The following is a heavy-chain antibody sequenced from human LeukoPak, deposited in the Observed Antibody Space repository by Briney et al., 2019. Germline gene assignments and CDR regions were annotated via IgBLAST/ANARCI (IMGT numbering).Heavy chain of an antibody. Sequence: GGSLRLSCAGSGFTFSDYYMSWIRQAPGKGLEWVSYISSSNSYTNYSDSVKGRFTISRDNAKNSLYMPMKSLRAEDTAVYYCARDSSGSFDPWGQGTLVTVSS. V-gene: IGHV3-11*05. D-gene: IGHD6-19*01. CDR1: GFTFSDYY. CDR3: ARDSSGSFDP. CDR2: ISSSNSYT. J-gene: IGHJ5*02.